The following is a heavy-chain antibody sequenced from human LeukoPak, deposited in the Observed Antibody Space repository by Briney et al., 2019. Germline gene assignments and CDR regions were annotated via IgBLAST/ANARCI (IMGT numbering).Heavy chain of an antibody. D-gene: IGHD2/OR15-2a*01. J-gene: IGHJ6*03. V-gene: IGHV1-69*05. CDR3: ARVYGPPHYYYYYMDV. Sequence: SVTVSCKASGGTFSSYAISWLRQPPGQGLEGMGGIIPIFGTANYAQKLQGRVTMTTDTSTSTAYMELRSRRSADTAVYYCARVYGPPHYYYYYMDVWGKGTPVTISS. CDR1: GGTFSSYA. CDR2: IIPIFGTA.